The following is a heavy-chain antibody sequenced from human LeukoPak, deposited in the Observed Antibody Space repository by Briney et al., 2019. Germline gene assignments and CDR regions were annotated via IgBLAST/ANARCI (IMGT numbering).Heavy chain of an antibody. CDR1: GFTFTTYA. CDR3: ARGTIAAAGYYYFDY. D-gene: IGHD6-13*01. CDR2: ISSDGDRT. J-gene: IGHJ4*02. V-gene: IGHV3-23*01. Sequence: PGGSLRLSCAASGFTFTTYAMFWVRQAPGNGLEWVSTISSDGDRTYYADSVKGRFTISRDNAKNSLYLQMNSLRAEDTAVYYCARGTIAAAGYYYFDYWGQGTQVTVSS.